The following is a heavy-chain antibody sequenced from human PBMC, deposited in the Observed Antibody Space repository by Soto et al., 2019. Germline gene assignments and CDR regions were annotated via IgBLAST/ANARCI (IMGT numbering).Heavy chain of an antibody. V-gene: IGHV3-20*04. D-gene: IGHD2-2*01. J-gene: IGHJ4*02. Sequence: EVQLVESGGGAVWPGGSLRLSCAGSGFAFDDYAMSWVRQTPGKGLEWVCGINWNGASAGCVDSVKGRFTISRDNAKNSLYLQMNNLRAEDTAFYYCARGAYCRATSCYLFFAHWGQGTLVTVSS. CDR3: ARGAYCRATSCYLFFAH. CDR1: GFAFDDYA. CDR2: INWNGASA.